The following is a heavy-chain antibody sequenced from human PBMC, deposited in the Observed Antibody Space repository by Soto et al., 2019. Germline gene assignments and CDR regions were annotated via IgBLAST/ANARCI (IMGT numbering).Heavy chain of an antibody. J-gene: IGHJ4*02. Sequence: SETLSLTCNVSGGSISRGDYYWSWLRQPPGKGLEWSGYIYYRAMPYYNPSLKSRVTISVDTSKNQFSLNMTSVTAADTAVYYCARGSAILFYYFDYWGQGTPVTVSS. CDR2: IYYRAMP. D-gene: IGHD6-13*01. V-gene: IGHV4-30-4*01. CDR3: ARGSAILFYYFDY. CDR1: GGSISRGDYY.